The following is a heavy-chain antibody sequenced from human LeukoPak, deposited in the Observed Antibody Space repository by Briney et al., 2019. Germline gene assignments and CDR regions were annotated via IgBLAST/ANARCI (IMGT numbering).Heavy chain of an antibody. Sequence: GASVKVSCKASGYTFTGYYMHWVRQAPGQGLEWMGWINPNSGGTNYAQKFQGRVTMTRDTSISTAYMELSRLRSDDTAVYYCARGGSYNDYGDVYYYYMDVWGKGTTVTISS. CDR2: INPNSGGT. J-gene: IGHJ6*03. CDR1: GYTFTGYY. V-gene: IGHV1-2*02. D-gene: IGHD4-17*01. CDR3: ARGGSYNDYGDVYYYYMDV.